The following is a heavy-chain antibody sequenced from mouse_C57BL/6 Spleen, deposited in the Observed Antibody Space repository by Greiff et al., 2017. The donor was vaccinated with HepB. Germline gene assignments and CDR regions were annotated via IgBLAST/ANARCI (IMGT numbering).Heavy chain of an antibody. CDR2: INYDGSST. CDR3: ARDGDSYYYGSSLFDY. Sequence: VMLVESEGGLVQPGSSMKLSCTASGFTFSDYYMAWVRQVPEKGLEWVANINYDGSSTYYLDSLKSRFIISRDNAKNILYLQMSSLKSEDTATYYCARDGDSYYYGSSLFDYWGQGTTLTVSS. CDR1: GFTFSDYY. J-gene: IGHJ2*01. D-gene: IGHD1-1*01. V-gene: IGHV5-16*01.